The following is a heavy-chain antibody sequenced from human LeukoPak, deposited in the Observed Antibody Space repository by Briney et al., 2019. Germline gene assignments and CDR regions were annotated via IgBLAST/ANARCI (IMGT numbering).Heavy chain of an antibody. D-gene: IGHD3-10*01. J-gene: IGHJ5*02. Sequence: PSETLSLTCAVYGGSFSGYYWSWIRQPPGKGLEWIGEINDSGSTNYNPSLKRRVTISLATSTNQFSLKLSSVTAADTAVYSCARVFRPVRGVITANPGSPKTNWFDPWGQGTLVTVSS. CDR1: GGSFSGYY. CDR3: ARVFRPVRGVITANPGSPKTNWFDP. CDR2: INDSGST. V-gene: IGHV4-34*01.